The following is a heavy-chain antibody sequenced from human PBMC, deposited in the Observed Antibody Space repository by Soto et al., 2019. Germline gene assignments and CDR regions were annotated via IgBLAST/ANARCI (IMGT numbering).Heavy chain of an antibody. D-gene: IGHD6-19*01. V-gene: IGHV4-30-2*01. Sequence: PSETLSLTCAVSGCSISSGGYSWSWIRQPPGKGLEWIGYIYHSGSTNYNPSLKSRVTISVDKSKNQFSLKLSSVTAADTAVYYCARVAVAGTRVDYWGQGTLVTVSS. CDR3: ARVAVAGTRVDY. CDR2: IYHSGST. J-gene: IGHJ4*02. CDR1: GCSISSGGYS.